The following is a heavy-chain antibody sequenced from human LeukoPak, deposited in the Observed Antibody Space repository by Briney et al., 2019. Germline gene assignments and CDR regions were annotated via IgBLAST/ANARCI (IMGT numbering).Heavy chain of an antibody. J-gene: IGHJ4*02. D-gene: IGHD1-1*01. CDR1: GFVFRSYP. CDR2: ISYDGNHI. Sequence: PGGPLRLSCAASGFVFRSYPMQWVRQAPGKGLEWVTIISYDGNHIFYADSVKGRFTISRDSSKNTLYLQMNGLRPEDTAVYYCETAIQLRPFWGQGTLVTVSS. V-gene: IGHV3-30*04. CDR3: ETAIQLRPF.